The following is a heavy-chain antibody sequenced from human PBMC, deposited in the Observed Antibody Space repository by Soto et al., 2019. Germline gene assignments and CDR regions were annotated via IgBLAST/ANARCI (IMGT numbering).Heavy chain of an antibody. Sequence: GGSLRLSCAASGFTFSVFAMHWVRLAPGRGLEYVSAISNNGDGTYYANSVKGRFIISRDNSKNTLFLHMDSLRSDDMAMYFCTTAPRLTLLYDHWGQGTLVTVSS. CDR2: ISNNGDGT. CDR3: TTAPRLTLLYDH. CDR1: GFTFSVFA. D-gene: IGHD3-16*01. V-gene: IGHV3-64*01. J-gene: IGHJ4*02.